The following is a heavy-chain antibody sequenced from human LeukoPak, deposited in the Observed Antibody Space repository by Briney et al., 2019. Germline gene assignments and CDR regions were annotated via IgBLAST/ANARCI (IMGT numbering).Heavy chain of an antibody. J-gene: IGHJ4*02. Sequence: GGSLRLSCAASGFTFSSFVMSWFRQAPGKRLYCFSAISGSGGSTYYADSVKGRFTISRDNSKNTLYLQMNSLRAEDTAVYYCAKDGGLGYCSSTTCSTPNWGQGTLVTVSS. CDR2: ISGSGGST. D-gene: IGHD2-2*01. CDR1: GFTFSSFV. V-gene: IGHV3-23*01. CDR3: AKDGGLGYCSSTTCSTPN.